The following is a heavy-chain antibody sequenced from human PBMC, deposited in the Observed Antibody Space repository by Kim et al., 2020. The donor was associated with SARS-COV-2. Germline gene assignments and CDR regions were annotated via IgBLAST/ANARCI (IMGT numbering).Heavy chain of an antibody. D-gene: IGHD6-19*01. CDR1: GGSFSGYY. J-gene: IGHJ4*02. CDR2: INHSGST. CDR3: ARAGRLVRSAYDY. Sequence: SETLSLTCAVYGGSFSGYYWSWIRQPPGKGLEWIGEINHSGSTNYNPSLKSRVTISVDTSKNQFSLKLSSVTAADTAVYYCARAGRLVRSAYDYWGQGTLVTVSS. V-gene: IGHV4-34*01.